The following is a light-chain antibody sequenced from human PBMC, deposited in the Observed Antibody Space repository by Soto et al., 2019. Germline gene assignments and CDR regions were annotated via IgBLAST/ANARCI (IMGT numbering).Light chain of an antibody. J-gene: IGKJ1*01. CDR2: DAS. CDR3: QQYENYWT. V-gene: IGKV1-5*01. Sequence: DIQMTQSPSTLSATAGDRVTITCRASQSISCWLAWYQHKPGKAPKLLIYDASNLDSGVPSRFSGSGSGTEFSLTISNLQPDDFATYYCQQYENYWTFGQGTRVEIK. CDR1: QSISCW.